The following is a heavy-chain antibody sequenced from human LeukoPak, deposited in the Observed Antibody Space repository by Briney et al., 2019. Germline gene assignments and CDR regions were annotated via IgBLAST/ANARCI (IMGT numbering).Heavy chain of an antibody. J-gene: IGHJ2*01. CDR1: GYTFTGYY. D-gene: IGHD2-21*02. Sequence: ASVKVSCKASGYTFTGYYMHWVRQAPGQGLEWTGWISTDKADTYYAQNYQGRVTMTIDTSTSTAYMELRSLTSDDTAVYYCVRDCASDCSIKGHYFFDLWGRGTLVTVSS. CDR3: VRDCASDCSIKGHYFFDL. CDR2: ISTDKADT. V-gene: IGHV1-18*04.